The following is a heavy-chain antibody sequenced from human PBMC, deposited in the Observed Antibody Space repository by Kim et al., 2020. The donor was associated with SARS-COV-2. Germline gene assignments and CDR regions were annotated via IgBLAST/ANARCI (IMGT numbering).Heavy chain of an antibody. Sequence: GGSLRLSCAASGFTFSSYSMNWVRQAPGKGLEWVSYISSSSSTIYYADSVKGRFTISRDNAKNSLYLQMNSLRDEDTAVYYCARDHPELGYCSSTSCYPYYYYGMDVWGQGTTVTVSS. CDR3: ARDHPELGYCSSTSCYPYYYYGMDV. D-gene: IGHD2-2*01. CDR2: ISSSSSTI. V-gene: IGHV3-48*02. J-gene: IGHJ6*02. CDR1: GFTFSSYS.